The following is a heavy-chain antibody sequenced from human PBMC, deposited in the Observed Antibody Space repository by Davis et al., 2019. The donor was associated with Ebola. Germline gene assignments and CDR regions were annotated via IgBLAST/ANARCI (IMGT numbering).Heavy chain of an antibody. CDR3: ATAENSFGVVLRHYFES. V-gene: IGHV1-69*13. Sequence: SVKVSCKASGDTDTRFSVNWVRQAPGQGLEWVGGIIPIFGSTNYAQTFQGRVTITADESTATAYMELSGLGSEDSAIYYCATAENSFGVVLRHYFESWGQGTLVTVSA. J-gene: IGHJ4*02. CDR2: IIPIFGST. CDR1: GDTDTRFS. D-gene: IGHD3-3*01.